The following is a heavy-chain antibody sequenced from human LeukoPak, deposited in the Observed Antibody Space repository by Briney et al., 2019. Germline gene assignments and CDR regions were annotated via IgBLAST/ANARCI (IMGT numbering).Heavy chain of an antibody. CDR3: ATAMANWGYFDL. J-gene: IGHJ2*01. D-gene: IGHD3-10*01. CDR2: IRYDGSNK. V-gene: IGHV3-30*02. Sequence: GGSLRLSCAASGFTFSSYGMHWVRQAPGKGLEWVAFIRYDGSNKYYADSVKGRFAISRDNSKNTLYLQMNSLRAEDTAVYYCATAMANWGYFDLWGRGTLVTVSS. CDR1: GFTFSSYG.